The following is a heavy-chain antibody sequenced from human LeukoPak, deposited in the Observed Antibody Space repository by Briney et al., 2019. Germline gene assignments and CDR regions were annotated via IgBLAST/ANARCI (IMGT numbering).Heavy chain of an antibody. CDR1: GGTFSSYA. V-gene: IGHV1-69*05. Sequence: SVRVSCKASGGTFSSYAISWVRQAPGQGLEWMGRIIPIFGTANYAQKFQGRVTITTDESTSTAYMELSSLRSEDTAVYYCARVVLTGYYNQYYFDYWGQGTLVTVSS. CDR2: IIPIFGTA. D-gene: IGHD3-9*01. CDR3: ARVVLTGYYNQYYFDY. J-gene: IGHJ4*02.